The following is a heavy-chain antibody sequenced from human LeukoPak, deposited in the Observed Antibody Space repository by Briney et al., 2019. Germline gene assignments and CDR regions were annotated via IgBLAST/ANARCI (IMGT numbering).Heavy chain of an antibody. CDR1: GFTFDDYA. CDR2: ILWNSGNV. J-gene: IGHJ4*02. V-gene: IGHV3-9*01. Sequence: GGSLRLSCAASGFTFDDYAMHWVRQAPGKGLEWVSGILWNSGNVGYVDSAKGRFTISRDNSKNTLYLQMNSLRAEDTAVYYCANYQLPSSFLDYWGQGTLVTVPS. D-gene: IGHD2-2*01. CDR3: ANYQLPSSFLDY.